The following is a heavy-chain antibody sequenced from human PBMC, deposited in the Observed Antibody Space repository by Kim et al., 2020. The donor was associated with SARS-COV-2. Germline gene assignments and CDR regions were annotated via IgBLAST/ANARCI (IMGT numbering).Heavy chain of an antibody. CDR1: GFTFSSYD. V-gene: IGHV3-13*05. CDR2: ISAAGDP. J-gene: IGHJ4*02. D-gene: IGHD4-17*01. CDR3: ARGSTGYYFDY. Sequence: GGSLRLSCAASGFTFSSYDMRWVRQAPGKGLEWVSAISAAGDPYYPGSAKSRFTISRKNAKNSLYLQMNSMLAGDTAVYYYARGSTGYYFDYWGQGTLVTVSS.